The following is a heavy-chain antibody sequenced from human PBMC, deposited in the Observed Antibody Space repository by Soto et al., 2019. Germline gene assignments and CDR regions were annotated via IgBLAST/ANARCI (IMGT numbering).Heavy chain of an antibody. CDR2: IYYSGST. CDR3: ARVFGFGGMDV. CDR1: GVSISSGGYY. Sequence: SETLSLTCTVSGVSISSGGYYWSWIRQHPGKGLEWIGYIYYSGSTYYNPSLKSRVTISVDTSKNQFSLKLSSVTAADTAVYYCARVFGFGGMDVWGQGTTVTVLL. V-gene: IGHV4-31*03. D-gene: IGHD3-10*01. J-gene: IGHJ6*02.